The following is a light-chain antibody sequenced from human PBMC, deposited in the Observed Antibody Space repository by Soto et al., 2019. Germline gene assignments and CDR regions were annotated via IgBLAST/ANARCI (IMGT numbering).Light chain of an antibody. Sequence: EIVMTQSPATLSVSPGERATLSCRASQSVSSNLAWYQQKPGQAPRLLIYGASTRAAGFPARFSGSGSGTEFTLTISSLQSEDFAVYYCQQYANWPPLTFGQGTRLEIK. CDR1: QSVSSN. J-gene: IGKJ5*01. CDR3: QQYANWPPLT. CDR2: GAS. V-gene: IGKV3-15*01.